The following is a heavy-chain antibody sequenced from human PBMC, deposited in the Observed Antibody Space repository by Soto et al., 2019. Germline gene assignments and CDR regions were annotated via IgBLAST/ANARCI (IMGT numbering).Heavy chain of an antibody. Sequence: SETLSLTCTVSGGSISSGDYYWSWIRQPPGKGLEWIGYIYYSGSTYYNPSLKSRVTISVDTSKNQFSLKLSSVTAADTAVYYCASSYYDSSGYYYVGAFDIWGQGTMLTVSS. D-gene: IGHD3-22*01. V-gene: IGHV4-30-4*01. CDR3: ASSYYDSSGYYYVGAFDI. J-gene: IGHJ3*02. CDR2: IYYSGST. CDR1: GGSISSGDYY.